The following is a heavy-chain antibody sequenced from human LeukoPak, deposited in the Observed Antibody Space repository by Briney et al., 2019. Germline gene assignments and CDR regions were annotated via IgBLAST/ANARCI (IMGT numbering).Heavy chain of an antibody. CDR1: GFTFSSYE. D-gene: IGHD1-26*01. J-gene: IGHJ4*02. Sequence: GGSLRLSCAASGFTFSSYEMNWVRQAPGKGLEWVSYISSSGSTIYYADSVKGRFTISRDNAKNSLYLQVNSLRAEDTAVHYCAREFRSYPDYWGQGTLVTVSS. V-gene: IGHV3-48*03. CDR2: ISSSGSTI. CDR3: AREFRSYPDY.